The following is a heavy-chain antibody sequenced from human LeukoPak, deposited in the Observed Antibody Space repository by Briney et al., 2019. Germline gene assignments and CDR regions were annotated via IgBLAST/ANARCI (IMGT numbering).Heavy chain of an antibody. CDR2: ISSSGGST. Sequence: YPGGSLRLSCAASGFTFCNYAMSWVRRAPGRGLEWLSAISSSGGSTYYADYVKGRFTISRDNSKNTLHLQMNSLRTEDTAVYHCARQLGYCSDGSCYFDYWGQGTLVTVSS. D-gene: IGHD2-15*01. V-gene: IGHV3-23*01. CDR3: ARQLGYCSDGSCYFDY. J-gene: IGHJ4*02. CDR1: GFTFCNYA.